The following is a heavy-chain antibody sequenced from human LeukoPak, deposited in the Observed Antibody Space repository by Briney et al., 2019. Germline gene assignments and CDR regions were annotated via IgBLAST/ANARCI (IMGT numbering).Heavy chain of an antibody. CDR3: ARGYNHGSGSYPLDS. V-gene: IGHV3-53*03. Sequence: GGSLRLSCAASGFTVSSNSMSWVRQPPGKGLEWVSAIYSDGSTSFADSVNGRFSFSRDNSKNTAYLQMNSLRAEDTAVYYCARGYNHGSGSYPLDSWGQGTLVTVSS. J-gene: IGHJ4*02. CDR2: IYSDGST. CDR1: GFTVSSNS. D-gene: IGHD3-10*01.